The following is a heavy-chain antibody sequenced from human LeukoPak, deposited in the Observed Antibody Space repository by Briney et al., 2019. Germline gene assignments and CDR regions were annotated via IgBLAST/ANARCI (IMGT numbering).Heavy chain of an antibody. V-gene: IGHV4-59*08. CDR1: GGSISSYY. CDR3: ARHSSSSSWYRVLDFQH. J-gene: IGHJ1*01. D-gene: IGHD6-13*01. CDR2: IYYSGST. Sequence: SETLSLTCTVSGGSISSYYWSWIREPPGKGLEWSWYIYYSGSTNYNPSLKSRVTISVDTSKNQFSLKLSSVTAADTAVYYCARHSSSSSWYRVLDFQHWGQGTLVTVSS.